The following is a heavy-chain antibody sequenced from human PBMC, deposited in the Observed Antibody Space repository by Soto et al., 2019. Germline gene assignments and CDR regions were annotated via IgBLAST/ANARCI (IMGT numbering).Heavy chain of an antibody. CDR2: INSGNGNT. D-gene: IGHD6-19*01. CDR3: ARGVSSAPFDY. CDR1: GYTFTTYG. Sequence: VASVKVSCKASGYTFTTYGMHWVRQAPGQRLEWMGWINSGNGNTRYSQKFQGRVTITRDTSASTAYMDLSSLRSEDTALYYCARGVSSAPFDYWGQGTLVTVSS. J-gene: IGHJ4*02. V-gene: IGHV1-3*01.